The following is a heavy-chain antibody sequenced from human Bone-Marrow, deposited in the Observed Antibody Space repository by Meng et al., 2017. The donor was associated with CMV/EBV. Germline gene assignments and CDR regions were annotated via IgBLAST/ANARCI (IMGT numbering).Heavy chain of an antibody. J-gene: IGHJ4*02. CDR3: NAEGEGY. CDR1: GFTFSNAW. Sequence: GESLKISCAASGFTFSNAWMSWVRQAPGKGLEWVGRIKSKTDGGTTDYAAAVKGRFTISRDGSKNTLYLQMNSLKTEDTAGYYCNAEGEGYWGQGTLVTVSS. D-gene: IGHD2-21*01. CDR2: IKSKTDGGTT. V-gene: IGHV3-15*01.